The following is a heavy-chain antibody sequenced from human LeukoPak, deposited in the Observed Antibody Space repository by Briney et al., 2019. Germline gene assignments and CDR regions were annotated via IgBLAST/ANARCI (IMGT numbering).Heavy chain of an antibody. CDR1: GGTFSSYA. V-gene: IGHV1-69*06. CDR3: ARSPVRIVGATKGYYYYMDV. J-gene: IGHJ6*03. CDR2: IIPIFGTA. D-gene: IGHD1-26*01. Sequence: SVKVSCKASGGTFSSYAISWVRQAPGQGLEWMGGIIPIFGTANYAQKFQGRVTITADKSTSTAHMELSSLRSEDTAVYYCARSPVRIVGATKGYYYYMDVWGKGTTVTVSS.